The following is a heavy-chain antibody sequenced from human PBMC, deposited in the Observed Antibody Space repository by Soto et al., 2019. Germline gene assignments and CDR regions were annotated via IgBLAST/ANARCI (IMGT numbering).Heavy chain of an antibody. J-gene: IGHJ5*02. V-gene: IGHV3-9*01. CDR3: TRDSINAKWLPFNWCAA. CDR2: MNWNGDST. CDR1: GFTFDDFA. D-gene: IGHD3-22*01. Sequence: EVKLVESGGGLVQPGRSLKISCAASGFTFDDFAMHWVRLAPGKGLEWVSGMNWNGDSTAYAASVKGRFTISRDNAKNSLYLEMNSRRPEDTAIYYCTRDSINAKWLPFNWCAAGGQETLVSVSS.